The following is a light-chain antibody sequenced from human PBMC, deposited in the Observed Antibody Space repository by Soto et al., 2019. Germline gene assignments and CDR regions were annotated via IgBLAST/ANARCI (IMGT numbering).Light chain of an antibody. Sequence: EIVLTQSPATLSLSPGEGVTLSCRASQSVSSYLAWYQQKPGQAPRLLIYDAFNRATGIPDRFSGSGSGTDFTLTISSLEPEDFAVYYCQQRSSWPPEFTFGQGTKLEI. CDR2: DAF. J-gene: IGKJ2*01. CDR1: QSVSSY. CDR3: QQRSSWPPEFT. V-gene: IGKV3-11*01.